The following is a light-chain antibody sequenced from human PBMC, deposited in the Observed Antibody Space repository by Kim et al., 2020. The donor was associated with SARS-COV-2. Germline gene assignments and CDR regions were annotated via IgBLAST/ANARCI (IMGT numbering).Light chain of an antibody. CDR1: SSDVGGYNY. V-gene: IGLV2-14*03. Sequence: GQSINISCTGTSSDVGGYNYVSWYQQHPGKAPKLMIYDVSKRPSGVSNRFSGSKSGNTASLTISGLQAEDEADYYCSSYTTSNSWVFGGGTQLTVL. CDR3: SSYTTSNSWV. J-gene: IGLJ3*02. CDR2: DVS.